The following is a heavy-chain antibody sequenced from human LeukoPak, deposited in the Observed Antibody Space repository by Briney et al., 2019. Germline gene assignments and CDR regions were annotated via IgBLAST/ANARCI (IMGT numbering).Heavy chain of an antibody. CDR3: ARDPHLATVTGAFDI. Sequence: GGSLRLSCAASGLTFRNYALTWVRQAPGKGLEWVAFIRYDGSNKYYADSVKGRFTISRDNSKNTLYLQMNSLRAEDTAVYYCARDPHLATVTGAFDIWGQGTMVTVSS. J-gene: IGHJ3*02. D-gene: IGHD4-17*01. CDR2: IRYDGSNK. V-gene: IGHV3-30*02. CDR1: GLTFRNYA.